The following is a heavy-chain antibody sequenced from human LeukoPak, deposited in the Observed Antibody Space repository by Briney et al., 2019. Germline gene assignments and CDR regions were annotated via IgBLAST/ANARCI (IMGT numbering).Heavy chain of an antibody. D-gene: IGHD3-22*01. J-gene: IGHJ4*02. CDR1: GGSFSGYY. CDR3: ARRSDYDSSGYYYEYFDY. V-gene: IGHV4-34*01. Sequence: SETLSLTCAVYGGSFSGYYWSWIRQPPGKGLEWIGEINHSGSTNYNPSLKSRVTISVDTPKNQFSLKLSSVTAADTAVYYCARRSDYDSSGYYYEYFDYWGQGTLVTVSS. CDR2: INHSGST.